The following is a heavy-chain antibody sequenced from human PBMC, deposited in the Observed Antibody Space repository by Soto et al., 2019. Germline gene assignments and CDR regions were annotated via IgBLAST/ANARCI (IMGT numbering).Heavy chain of an antibody. CDR1: GFTFSSYS. J-gene: IGHJ5*02. Sequence: PGGSLRLSCAASGFTFSSYSMNWVRQAPGKGLEWVSYISSSSSTIYYADSVKGRFTISRDNAKNSLYLQMNSLRAEDTAVYYCATITMVRGVIITRNWFDPWGQGTLVTVSS. CDR2: ISSSSSTI. CDR3: ATITMVRGVIITRNWFDP. V-gene: IGHV3-48*01. D-gene: IGHD3-10*01.